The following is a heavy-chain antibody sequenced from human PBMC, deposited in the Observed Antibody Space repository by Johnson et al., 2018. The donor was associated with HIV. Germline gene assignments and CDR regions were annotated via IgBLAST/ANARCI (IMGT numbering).Heavy chain of an antibody. Sequence: VQLVESGGGLVQPGGSLRLSCGASAFTFSSNYMKWVRQAPGKGLEWVSPISGGGHSTYSADSGKGRFTISRDNSKTTLYLQMNNLRAEDTAIYYCAKDQEKWGQGTMVTVSS. V-gene: IGHV3-23*04. CDR3: AKDQEK. CDR2: ISGGGHST. CDR1: AFTFSSNY. J-gene: IGHJ3*01. D-gene: IGHD5-24*01.